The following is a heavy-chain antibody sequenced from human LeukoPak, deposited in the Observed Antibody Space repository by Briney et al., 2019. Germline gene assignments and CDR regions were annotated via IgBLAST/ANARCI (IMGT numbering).Heavy chain of an antibody. D-gene: IGHD5-24*01. Sequence: ASVKVSCKASGYTFTGYYMHWVRQAPGQGLEWMGWINPNSGGTSYAQKFQGRVTMTRDTSISTAYMELSRLRSDDTAVYYCAREEDGLYYFDYWGQGTLVTVSS. V-gene: IGHV1-2*02. CDR1: GYTFTGYY. CDR3: AREEDGLYYFDY. CDR2: INPNSGGT. J-gene: IGHJ4*02.